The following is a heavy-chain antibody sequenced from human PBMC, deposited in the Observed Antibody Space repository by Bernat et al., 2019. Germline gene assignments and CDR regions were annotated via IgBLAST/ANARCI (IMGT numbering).Heavy chain of an antibody. CDR2: ISYDGSNK. D-gene: IGHD2-15*01. CDR1: GFTFSSYG. CDR3: AKDCSGGSCYDY. Sequence: QVQLVESGGGVVQPGRSLRLSCAASGFTFSSYGMHWVRQAPGNGLEWVAVISYDGSNKYYADSVKGLFTISRDNSKNTLYLQMNSLRAEDTAVYYCAKDCSGGSCYDYWGQGTLVTVSS. V-gene: IGHV3-30*18. J-gene: IGHJ4*02.